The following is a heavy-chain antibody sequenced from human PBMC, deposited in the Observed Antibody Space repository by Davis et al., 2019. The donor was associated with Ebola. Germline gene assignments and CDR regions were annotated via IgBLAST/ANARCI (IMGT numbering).Heavy chain of an antibody. D-gene: IGHD3-10*01. CDR2: LSGRGDAT. Sequence: GESLKISCVASGFTFSNSAIIWVRQAPGKGLEWVSSLSGRGDATYHADSVKGRFTISRDNSKNALYLQMNRLRVEDTATYYCAKDMDSGFWGRDFDYWGQGTLVTVSS. V-gene: IGHV3-23*01. CDR1: GFTFSNSA. CDR3: AKDMDSGFWGRDFDY. J-gene: IGHJ4*02.